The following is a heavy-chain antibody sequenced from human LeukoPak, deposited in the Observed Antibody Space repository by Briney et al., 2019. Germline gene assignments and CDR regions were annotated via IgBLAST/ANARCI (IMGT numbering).Heavy chain of an antibody. V-gene: IGHV4-4*07. D-gene: IGHD3-22*01. Sequence: PSETLSLTCTVSGGSISSYYWSWIRQPAGKGLEWIGSIYHSGSTYYNPSLKSRVTISLDTSKNQFSLKLSSVTAADTAVYYCARDPFPNYYDSSGYYFGAFDIWGQGTMVTVSS. CDR3: ARDPFPNYYDSSGYYFGAFDI. CDR2: IYHSGST. CDR1: GGSISSYY. J-gene: IGHJ3*02.